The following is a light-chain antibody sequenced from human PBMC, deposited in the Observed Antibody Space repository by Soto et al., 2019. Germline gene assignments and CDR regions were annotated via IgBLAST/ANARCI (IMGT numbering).Light chain of an antibody. CDR1: SSDIGTYDL. CDR2: EVS. V-gene: IGLV2-23*02. J-gene: IGLJ1*01. Sequence: QPVLTQDASGSGSPGQSITISCTETSSDIGTYDLVSWYQQHPGKAPKLMIYEVSKRPSGVSNRFSGSKSGNTASLTISGLQAEDEADYYCCSYAGSPYVFGTGTKVTVL. CDR3: CSYAGSPYV.